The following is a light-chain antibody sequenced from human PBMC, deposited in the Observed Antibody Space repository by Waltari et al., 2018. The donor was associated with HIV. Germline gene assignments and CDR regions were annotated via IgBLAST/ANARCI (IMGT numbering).Light chain of an antibody. Sequence: DIVMTQSPLSLPVTPGEPASISCRSSQSLLHSNGYNYLDWYLQKPGQSPQLLIYLGSNRASGVPERFSGSGSGTDFTLKISRVEAEDVGVYYCMQALQTPWTFGPGTEVDIK. CDR3: MQALQTPWT. CDR2: LGS. J-gene: IGKJ3*01. V-gene: IGKV2-28*01. CDR1: QSLLHSNGYNY.